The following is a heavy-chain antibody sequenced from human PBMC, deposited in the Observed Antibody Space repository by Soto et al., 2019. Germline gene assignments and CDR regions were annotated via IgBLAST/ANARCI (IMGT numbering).Heavy chain of an antibody. J-gene: IGHJ6*02. CDR2: IKGDGSEE. V-gene: IGHV3-7*01. CDR3: GRDEVRNGVGV. Sequence: EVRLVESGGGLVQPGGSLRLSCVGSGFTFSNFWMSWVRQAPGKGLEWVANIKGDGSEERYADSVKGRLTISRDNAKNSVSLQMNSLRVEDTALYYCGRDEVRNGVGVWGPGTTVIVSS. CDR1: GFTFSNFW.